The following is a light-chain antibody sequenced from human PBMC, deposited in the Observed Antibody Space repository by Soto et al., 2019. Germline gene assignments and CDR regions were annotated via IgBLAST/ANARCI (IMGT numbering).Light chain of an antibody. V-gene: IGLV2-23*01. CDR1: SSDVGSYNL. Sequence: QSALTQPASVSGSPGQSITISCTGTSSDVGSYNLVSWYQQHPGKAPKLMIHEGSKRPSGVSNRFSGSKSGNTASLTISGLQAEDEADYYCCSYAGSRKVFGGGTQLTVL. CDR2: EGS. CDR3: CSYAGSRKV. J-gene: IGLJ2*01.